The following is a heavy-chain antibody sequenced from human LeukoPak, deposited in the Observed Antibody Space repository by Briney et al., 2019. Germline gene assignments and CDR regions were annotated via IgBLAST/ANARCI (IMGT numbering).Heavy chain of an antibody. CDR3: ARDHCSPGTCLGGH. CDR1: GDTFIPYT. V-gene: IGHV1-69*04. Sequence: GASVKVSCKASGDTFIPYTFSWVRQAPGQGLEWIGRIIPSLDVANYAHKFQGRVTLSVDRDTATTYMEVTSLRSEDTAIYYCARDHCSPGTCLGGHWGQGTLVTVSP. D-gene: IGHD2-15*01. J-gene: IGHJ4*02. CDR2: IIPSLDVA.